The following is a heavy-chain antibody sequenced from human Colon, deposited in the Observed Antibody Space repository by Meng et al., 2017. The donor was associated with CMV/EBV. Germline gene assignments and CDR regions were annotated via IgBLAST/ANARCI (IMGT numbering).Heavy chain of an antibody. CDR1: GFTFSNYW. CDR2: IKEDGSEK. Sequence: GESLKISCAASGFTFSNYWMTWLRQAPGRGLELVAHIKEDGSEKYFVGSVKGRFTISRDNAKNSLYLQMNSLRAEDTAVYYCARDPFIKAFDIWGQGTMVTV. V-gene: IGHV3-7*01. J-gene: IGHJ3*02. CDR3: ARDPFIKAFDI.